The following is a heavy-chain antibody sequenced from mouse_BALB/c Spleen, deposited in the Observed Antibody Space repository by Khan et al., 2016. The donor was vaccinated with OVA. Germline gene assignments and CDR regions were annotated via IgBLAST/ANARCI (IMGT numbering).Heavy chain of an antibody. D-gene: IGHD2-4*01. V-gene: IGHV2-9*02. Sequence: QVQLKESGPGLVAPSLSLSITCTVSGFSLTNYGVHWIRQPPGKGLEWLGVIWTGGRTNYNSALMSRLSISKDNSKSQVFLKMNSLQIDDTAIYYCARSYDYDVGGFTYWDQGTLVTVSA. CDR3: ARSYDYDVGGFTY. CDR1: GFSLTNYG. J-gene: IGHJ3*01. CDR2: IWTGGRT.